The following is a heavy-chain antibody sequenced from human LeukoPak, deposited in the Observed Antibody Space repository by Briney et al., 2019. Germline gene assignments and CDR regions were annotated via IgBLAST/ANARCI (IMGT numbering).Heavy chain of an antibody. Sequence: GASVKVSCKASRYTFTCYYMHWVRQAPGQGLEWMGWINPTIGGTNYAQRFQGRVTLTRDTSISTAYMELSRLRSDDTAVYYCARVRTLPRGGSSWAKFDYWGQGTLVTVSS. J-gene: IGHJ4*02. CDR2: INPTIGGT. CDR1: RYTFTCYY. V-gene: IGHV1-2*02. CDR3: ARVRTLPRGGSSWAKFDY. D-gene: IGHD6-13*01.